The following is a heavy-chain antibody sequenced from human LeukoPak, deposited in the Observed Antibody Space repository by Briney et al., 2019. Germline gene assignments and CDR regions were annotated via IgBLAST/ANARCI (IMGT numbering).Heavy chain of an antibody. CDR1: GGSISSGGYY. V-gene: IGHV4-31*03. CDR3: ASSTPGYYDILTGPRRFDY. Sequence: SKTLSLTCTVSGGSISSGGYYWSWIRQHPGKGLEWIGYIYYSGSTYYNPSLKSRVTISVDTSKNQFSLKLSSVTAADTAVYYCASSTPGYYDILTGPRRFDYWGQGTLVTVSS. CDR2: IYYSGST. J-gene: IGHJ4*02. D-gene: IGHD3-9*01.